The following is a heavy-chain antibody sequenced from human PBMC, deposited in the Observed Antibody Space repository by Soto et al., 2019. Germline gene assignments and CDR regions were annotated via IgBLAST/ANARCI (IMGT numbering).Heavy chain of an antibody. V-gene: IGHV3-30-3*01. CDR1: GFTFSSYA. Sequence: GGSLRLSCAASGFTFSSYAMHWVRQAPGKGREWVAVISYDGSNKYYADSVKGRFTISRDNSKNTLYLQMNSLRAEDTAVYYCARDGDRAFDIWGQGTMVTVSS. CDR2: ISYDGSNK. CDR3: ARDGDRAFDI. D-gene: IGHD2-21*02. J-gene: IGHJ3*02.